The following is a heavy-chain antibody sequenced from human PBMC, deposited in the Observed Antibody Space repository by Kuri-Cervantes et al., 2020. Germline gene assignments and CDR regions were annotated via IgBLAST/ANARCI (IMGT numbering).Heavy chain of an antibody. CDR1: GFTFSDYY. V-gene: IGHV3-11*04. D-gene: IGHD3-16*01. CDR2: ISSSGSTI. J-gene: IGHJ6*02. Sequence: GESLKISCAASGFTFSDYYMSWIRQAPGKGLEWVSYISSSGSTIYYADSVKGRFTISRDNAKNSMFLQMSSLRVEDTAVYYCARGLLTQDVWGQGTTVTVSS. CDR3: ARGLLTQDV.